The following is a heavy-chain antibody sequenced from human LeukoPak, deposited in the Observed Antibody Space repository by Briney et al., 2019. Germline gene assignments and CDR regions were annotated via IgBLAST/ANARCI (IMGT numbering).Heavy chain of an antibody. CDR1: GYTFTSYG. Sequence: ASVKVSCKASGYTFTSYGISWVRQAPGQGLEWMGIINPSGGSTSYAQKFQGRVAMTRDTSTSTVYMELSSLRSEDTAVYYCARDAPRTIFGVVIGYMDVWGKGTTVTVSS. D-gene: IGHD3-3*01. V-gene: IGHV1-46*01. CDR2: INPSGGST. J-gene: IGHJ6*03. CDR3: ARDAPRTIFGVVIGYMDV.